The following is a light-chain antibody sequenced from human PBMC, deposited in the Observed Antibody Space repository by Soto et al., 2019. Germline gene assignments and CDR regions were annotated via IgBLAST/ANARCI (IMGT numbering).Light chain of an antibody. V-gene: IGLV6-57*03. J-gene: IGLJ3*02. CDR3: HSYESKNVV. CDR2: EDN. Sequence: NFMLTQPHSVSESPGKTVIISCTRSSGSIASNYVQWYQQRPGSAPTIVIYEDNQRPSGVPDRFSGSVDSSSNSASLTISGLKTEDEADYYCHSYESKNVVFGGGTKVTVL. CDR1: SGSIASNY.